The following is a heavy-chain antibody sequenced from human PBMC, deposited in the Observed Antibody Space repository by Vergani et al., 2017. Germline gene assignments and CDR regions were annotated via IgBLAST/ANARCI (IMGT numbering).Heavy chain of an antibody. Sequence: EVQLVQSGAEVKKPGESLRISCKGSGYSFTSYWISWVRQMPGKGPEWMGRIDPSDSYTNYSPSFQGHVTISADKSISTAYLQWSSLKASDTAMYYCARLDFEDIVVVVAATPEYGMDVWGQGTTVTVSS. CDR1: GYSFTSYW. CDR3: ARLDFEDIVVVVAATPEYGMDV. CDR2: IDPSDSYT. D-gene: IGHD2-15*01. V-gene: IGHV5-10-1*03. J-gene: IGHJ6*02.